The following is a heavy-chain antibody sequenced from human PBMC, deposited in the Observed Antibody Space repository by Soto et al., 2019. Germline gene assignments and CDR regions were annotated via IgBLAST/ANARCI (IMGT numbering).Heavy chain of an antibody. Sequence: QVQLVQSGAEVKKPGASVKVSCKASGYTFTGYYMHWVRQAPGQGLEWMGWINPNSGGTNYAQNFQGRVTMTRDTSITTAYMELSRLRSDDTAVYYCARDSGPLSSYPDYWGQGTLVTVSS. CDR3: ARDSGPLSSYPDY. CDR2: INPNSGGT. CDR1: GYTFTGYY. D-gene: IGHD6-6*01. J-gene: IGHJ4*02. V-gene: IGHV1-2*02.